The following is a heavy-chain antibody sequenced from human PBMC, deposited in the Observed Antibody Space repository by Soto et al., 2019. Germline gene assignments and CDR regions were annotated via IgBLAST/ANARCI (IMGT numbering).Heavy chain of an antibody. CDR3: ARDCGIGARASCYDY. Sequence: QVQLQESGPGLVKPSQTLSLTCTVSGGSISSGGYYWSWILQHPGKGLEWIGYIYYSGSTYYNPSLKSRVTISVDTSKNQFSLKLSSVTAADTAVYYCARDCGIGARASCYDYWGQGTLVTVSS. J-gene: IGHJ4*02. D-gene: IGHD2-2*01. V-gene: IGHV4-31*03. CDR2: IYYSGST. CDR1: GGSISSGGYY.